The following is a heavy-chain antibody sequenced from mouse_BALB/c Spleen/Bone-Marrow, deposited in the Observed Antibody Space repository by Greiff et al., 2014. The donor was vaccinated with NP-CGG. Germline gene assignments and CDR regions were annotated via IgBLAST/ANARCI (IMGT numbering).Heavy chain of an antibody. D-gene: IGHD1-1*01. V-gene: IGHV5-2*01. CDR2: INSDGGST. CDR3: ARQGDYGSRWFGY. J-gene: IGHJ3*01. CDR1: EYEFPSHD. Sequence: EVKLMESGGGLVQPGESLKLSCESNEYEFPSHDMSWVRKTPEKRLELVAAINSDGGSTFYPDTMERRFIISRDNTKKTLYLQMSRLRSEDTALYYCARQGDYGSRWFGYWGQGTLVTVSA.